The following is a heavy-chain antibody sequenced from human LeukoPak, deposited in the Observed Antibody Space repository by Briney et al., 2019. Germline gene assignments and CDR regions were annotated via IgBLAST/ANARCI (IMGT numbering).Heavy chain of an antibody. CDR1: GGSISSYY. V-gene: IGHV4-34*01. Sequence: PSETLSLTCTVSGGSISSYYWSWIRQPPGKGLEWIGEINHSGSTNYNPSLKSRVTISVDTSKNQFSLKLTSVTAADTAVYYCARERLVDLATIFDYWGQGALVTVSS. CDR2: INHSGST. D-gene: IGHD5-24*01. CDR3: ARERLVDLATIFDY. J-gene: IGHJ4*02.